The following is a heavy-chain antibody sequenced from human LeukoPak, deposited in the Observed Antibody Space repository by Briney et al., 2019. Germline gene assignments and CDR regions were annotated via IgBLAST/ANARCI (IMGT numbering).Heavy chain of an antibody. CDR1: GFTFSSYG. J-gene: IGHJ6*02. Sequence: GGSLRLSCAASGFTFSSYGMRWVRQAPGKGLEWAAVIWYDGSNKYYADSVKGRFTISRDNSKNTLYLQMNSLRAEDTAVYYCARGTYYDFWSGYFSYYYYGMDVWGQGTTVTVSS. V-gene: IGHV3-33*01. CDR3: ARGTYYDFWSGYFSYYYYGMDV. CDR2: IWYDGSNK. D-gene: IGHD3-3*01.